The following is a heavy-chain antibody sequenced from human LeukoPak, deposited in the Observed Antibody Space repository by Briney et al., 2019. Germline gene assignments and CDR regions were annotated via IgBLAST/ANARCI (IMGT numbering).Heavy chain of an antibody. V-gene: IGHV4-30-4*01. J-gene: IGHJ4*02. Sequence: PSETLSLTCTVSGGSISSGGYYWSWIRQPPGKGLEWIGYIYYSGSTYYNPSLKSRVTISVDTSKNQFSLKLSSVTAADTAVYYCARERLEYYDFWSGYYSAPFDYWGQGTLVTVSS. CDR3: ARERLEYYDFWSGYYSAPFDY. CDR1: GGSISSGGYY. CDR2: IYYSGST. D-gene: IGHD3-3*01.